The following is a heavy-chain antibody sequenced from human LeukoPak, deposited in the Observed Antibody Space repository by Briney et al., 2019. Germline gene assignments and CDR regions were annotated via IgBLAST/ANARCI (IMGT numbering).Heavy chain of an antibody. CDR3: AKDAFPYNGVYDAFDI. CDR1: GFTFSDYA. Sequence: GGSLRLSCVASGFTFSDYAMNWVRQAPGKGLAGVSHISGGEDTYYADSVKGRSTMSRDNSRNTLYLQINSLRADDTAVYYCAKDAFPYNGVYDAFDIWGQGTVVTVSA. CDR2: ISGGEDT. V-gene: IGHV3-23*01. D-gene: IGHD3-10*01. J-gene: IGHJ3*02.